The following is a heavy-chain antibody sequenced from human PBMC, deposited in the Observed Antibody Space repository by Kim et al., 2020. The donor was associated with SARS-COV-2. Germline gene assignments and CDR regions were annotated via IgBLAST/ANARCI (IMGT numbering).Heavy chain of an antibody. J-gene: IGHJ6*02. V-gene: IGHV3-21*01. D-gene: IGHD2-15*01. Sequence: GGSLRLSCAASGFTFSSYSMNWVRQAPGKGLEWVSSISSSSSYIYYADSVKGRFTISRDNAKNSLYLQMNSLRAEDTAVYYCATLGFCSGGSCYYYGMDVWGQGTTVTVSS. CDR1: GFTFSSYS. CDR3: ATLGFCSGGSCYYYGMDV. CDR2: ISSSSSYI.